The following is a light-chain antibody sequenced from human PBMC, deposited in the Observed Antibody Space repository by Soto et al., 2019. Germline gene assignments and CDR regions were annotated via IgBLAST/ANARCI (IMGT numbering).Light chain of an antibody. CDR3: CSYAGSSTFLYV. J-gene: IGLJ1*01. Sequence: QSALTQPASVSGSPGQSITISCTGTSSDVGSYNLVSWYQQHPGKAPKLMIYEVSKRPSGVSNRFSGSKSGNTASLTLSGLQAEDEADYYCCSYAGSSTFLYVFGTGTKVTVL. V-gene: IGLV2-23*02. CDR1: SSDVGSYNL. CDR2: EVS.